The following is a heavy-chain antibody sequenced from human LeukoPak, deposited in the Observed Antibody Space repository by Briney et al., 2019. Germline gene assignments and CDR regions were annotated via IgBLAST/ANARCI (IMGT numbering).Heavy chain of an antibody. CDR2: IYYSRST. V-gene: IGHV4-39*01. Sequence: SETLSLTCTVSGGSISSSSYYWGWIRQPPGKGLEWIGSIYYSRSTYYNPSLKSRVTISVDTSKNQFSLKLSSVTAADTAVYYCASFTVTTGYWGQGTLVTVSS. CDR1: GGSISSSSYY. CDR3: ASFTVTTGY. D-gene: IGHD4-17*01. J-gene: IGHJ4*02.